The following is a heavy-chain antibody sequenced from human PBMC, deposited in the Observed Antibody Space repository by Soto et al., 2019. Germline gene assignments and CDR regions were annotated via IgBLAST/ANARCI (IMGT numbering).Heavy chain of an antibody. Sequence: EVQLVESGGTLVQPGGSLRLSCTASGFTFSSYLINWVRQAPGKGLEWVSAITDSGARTHYADSVKGRFTISRDNSKNTLYLQMNSLRVEDTAVYYGAKDSRRGLGWYYFDSWGQGTQVTVSS. V-gene: IGHV3-23*04. CDR2: ITDSGART. CDR3: AKDSRRGLGWYYFDS. CDR1: GFTFSSYL. J-gene: IGHJ4*02. D-gene: IGHD6-19*01.